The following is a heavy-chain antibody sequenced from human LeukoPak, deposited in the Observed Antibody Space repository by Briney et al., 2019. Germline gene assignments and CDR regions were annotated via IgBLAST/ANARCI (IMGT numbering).Heavy chain of an antibody. CDR3: ARKPDATAEYFQH. D-gene: IGHD2-15*01. CDR2: ISGYNGNT. V-gene: IGHV1-18*01. Sequence: ASVKVSCKASGYTFISYGISWLRQGPGQGLEWMGWISGYNGNTNYAQKLQGRVTMTTDTSTSTASMELRSLRSDDTAVYYCARKPDATAEYFQHWGQGTLVTVSS. CDR1: GYTFISYG. J-gene: IGHJ1*01.